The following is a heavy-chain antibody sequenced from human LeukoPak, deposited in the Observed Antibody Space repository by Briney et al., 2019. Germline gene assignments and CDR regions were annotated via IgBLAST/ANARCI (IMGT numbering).Heavy chain of an antibody. J-gene: IGHJ5*02. CDR1: GGSISSYY. D-gene: IGHD6-13*01. Sequence: SETLSLTCTVSGGSISSYYWSRIRQPPGKGLEWIGYIYYSGSTNYNPSLKSRVTISVDTSKNQFSLKLSSVTAADTAVYYCARASGGSSWYFGWFDPWGQGTLVTVSS. CDR3: ARASGGSSWYFGWFDP. CDR2: IYYSGST. V-gene: IGHV4-59*01.